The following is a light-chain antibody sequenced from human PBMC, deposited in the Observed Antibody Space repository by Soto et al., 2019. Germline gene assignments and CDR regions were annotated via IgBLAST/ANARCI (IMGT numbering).Light chain of an antibody. Sequence: DVVMTQSPLSVPVTLGQPASISCRSSQGLVHSDGNTYLSWHQQRPGQPPRRLIFKVSNRDSGVPDRFSGSGSGTDFALKIRRVEAEDVGIYYCMQATYRPWTFGQGTRVEIK. CDR2: KVS. J-gene: IGKJ1*01. CDR1: QGLVHSDGNTY. CDR3: MQATYRPWT. V-gene: IGKV2-30*02.